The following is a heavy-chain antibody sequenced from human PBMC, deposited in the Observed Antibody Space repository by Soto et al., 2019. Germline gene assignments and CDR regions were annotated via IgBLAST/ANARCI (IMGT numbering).Heavy chain of an antibody. V-gene: IGHV1-69*01. J-gene: IGHJ6*02. CDR1: GGTFSNYA. CDR3: ARSQGSSTSLEIYYYYYYGMEV. CDR2: IIPISGTA. Sequence: QVQLVQSGAEVKKPGSSVKVSCKASGGTFSNYAISWVRQAPGQGLEWMGGIIPISGTANYAQKFQGRVTITAGESTSTAYMELSSLRSEDTAVYYCARSQGSSTSLEIYYYYYYGMEVWGQGPTVTVSS. D-gene: IGHD2-2*01.